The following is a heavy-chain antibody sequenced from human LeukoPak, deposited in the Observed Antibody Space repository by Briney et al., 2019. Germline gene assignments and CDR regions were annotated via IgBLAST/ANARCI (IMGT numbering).Heavy chain of an antibody. J-gene: IGHJ4*02. CDR3: ARVPGCSGGSCYPFDY. Sequence: GASVKVSCKASGFTFTGYYMHWVRQAPGQGLEWMGWINPNSGGTNYAQKFQGRVTMTRDTSISTAYMELSRLRSDNTAVYYCARVPGCSGGSCYPFDYWGQGTLVTVSS. D-gene: IGHD2-15*01. CDR1: GFTFTGYY. CDR2: INPNSGGT. V-gene: IGHV1-2*02.